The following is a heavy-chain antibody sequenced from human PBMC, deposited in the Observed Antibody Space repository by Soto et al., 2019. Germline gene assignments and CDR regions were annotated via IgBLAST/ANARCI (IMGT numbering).Heavy chain of an antibody. CDR2: INSNSGDT. CDR1: GYTFKLYY. Sequence: QVQLVQSGTEVKRPGASVKVSCKTSGYTFKLYYMHWVRQAPGQGLEWMGWINSNSGDTYYAQDFQGRVTLTRERSTTTVYMELNSLRSDDTAVYYCTRGMDVWGQGTTVTVS. V-gene: IGHV1-2*02. CDR3: TRGMDV. J-gene: IGHJ6*02.